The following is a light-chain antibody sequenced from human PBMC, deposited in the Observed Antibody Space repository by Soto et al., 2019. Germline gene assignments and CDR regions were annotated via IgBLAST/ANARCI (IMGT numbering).Light chain of an antibody. J-gene: IGKJ4*01. CDR3: QQLNSYPLT. Sequence: AIRMTQSPSSLSASTGDRVTITCRASQGISSYLAWYQQKPGKAPKLLIYAASTPQSGVPSRFSGSGSGTDFTLTISSLQPEDFATYYCQQLNSYPLTFGGGTKVDIK. V-gene: IGKV1-8*01. CDR2: AAS. CDR1: QGISSY.